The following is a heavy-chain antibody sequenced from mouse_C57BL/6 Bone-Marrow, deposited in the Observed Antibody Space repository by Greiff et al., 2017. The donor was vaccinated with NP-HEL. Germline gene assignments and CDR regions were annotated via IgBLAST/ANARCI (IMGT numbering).Heavy chain of an antibody. CDR3: ARYDGYWYFDV. Sequence: EVQLVESGGDLVKPGGSLKLSCAASGFTFSSYGMSWVRQTPDKRLEWVATISSGGSYTYYPDSVKGRFTISRDNAKNTLYLQMGSLKSEDTAMYYCARYDGYWYFDVWGTGTTVTVSS. CDR2: ISSGGSYT. J-gene: IGHJ1*03. D-gene: IGHD2-3*01. CDR1: GFTFSSYG. V-gene: IGHV5-6*01.